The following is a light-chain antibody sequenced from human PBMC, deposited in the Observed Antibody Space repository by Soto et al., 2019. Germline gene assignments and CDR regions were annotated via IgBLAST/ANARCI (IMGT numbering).Light chain of an antibody. J-gene: IGKJ5*01. CDR2: GAS. CDR1: QSISSSF. V-gene: IGKV3-20*01. Sequence: EIVLTQSPGIVSLSPWERATLSCRASQSISSSFLAWYQQKGGQAPRPLIYGASSRATGIPDRVSGSGSETDVTLTISRLEPEDFAMYFCQQYESSPITFGQGTRLEIK. CDR3: QQYESSPIT.